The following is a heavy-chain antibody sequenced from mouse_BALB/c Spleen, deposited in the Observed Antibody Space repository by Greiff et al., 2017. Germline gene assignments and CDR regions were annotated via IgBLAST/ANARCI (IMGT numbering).Heavy chain of an antibody. Sequence: VQLQQSGPGLVAPSQSLSITCTVSGFSLTSYGVHWVRQPPGKGLEWLGVIWAGGSTNYNSALMSRLSISKDNSKSQVFLKMNSLQTDDTAMYYCARSPYRYDRGAYAMDYWGQGTSVTVSS. D-gene: IGHD2-14*01. CDR2: IWAGGST. J-gene: IGHJ4*01. CDR1: GFSLTSYG. CDR3: ARSPYRYDRGAYAMDY. V-gene: IGHV2-9*02.